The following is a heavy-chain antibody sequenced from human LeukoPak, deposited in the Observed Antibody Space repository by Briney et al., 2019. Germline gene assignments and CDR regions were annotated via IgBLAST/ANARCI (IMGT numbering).Heavy chain of an antibody. J-gene: IGHJ4*02. Sequence: TSSETLSLTCAVYGESFNNYHWTWIRQPPGKGLEWIGEIDHSGNANYDPSLKSRATILADTSKNQFSLKLSSVTAADTAVYYCASSVTTVTIASLDYWGQGTLVTVSS. CDR3: ASSVTTVTIASLDY. CDR2: IDHSGNA. V-gene: IGHV4-34*01. CDR1: GESFNNYH. D-gene: IGHD4-11*01.